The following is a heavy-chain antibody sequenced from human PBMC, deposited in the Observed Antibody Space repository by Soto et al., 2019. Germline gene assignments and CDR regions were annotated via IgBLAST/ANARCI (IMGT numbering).Heavy chain of an antibody. Sequence: QVQLVQSGGEVKKPGASVKVSCKTSGYTFPRYGISWVRQAPGQGLEWMGWISGYNGDTNYAQKFQDRVTMTIDPPTTTVYMELRSLTSDDTAVYYGAKNGQLPYDYYGMGVWGQGTTVNV. CDR1: GYTFPRYG. CDR2: ISGYNGDT. CDR3: AKNGQLPYDYYGMGV. J-gene: IGHJ6*02. V-gene: IGHV1-18*01. D-gene: IGHD1-26*01.